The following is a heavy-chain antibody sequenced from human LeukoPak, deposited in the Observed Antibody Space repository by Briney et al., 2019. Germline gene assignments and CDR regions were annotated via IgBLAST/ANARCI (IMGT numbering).Heavy chain of an antibody. V-gene: IGHV3-7*01. D-gene: IGHD4-17*01. CDR3: ARAYGDYEEAAFDI. CDR2: IKQDGSEK. CDR1: GFTFSNFW. J-gene: IGHJ3*02. Sequence: GGSLRLSCVASGFTFSNFWMSWVRQAPGRGLEWVANIKQDGSEKYYVDSVKGRFTISRDNAKNSLYLQMNSLRAEETAVYYCARAYGDYEEAAFDIWGQGPMVTVSS.